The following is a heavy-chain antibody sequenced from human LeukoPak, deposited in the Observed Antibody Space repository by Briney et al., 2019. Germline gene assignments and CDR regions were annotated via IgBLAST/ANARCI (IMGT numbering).Heavy chain of an antibody. D-gene: IGHD3-10*01. J-gene: IGHJ6*02. V-gene: IGHV1-69*02. CDR1: GGTFSSYT. CDR2: IIPILGIA. Sequence: SVKVSCKASGGTFSSYTISWVRQAPGQGLEWMGRIIPILGIANYAQKFQGRVTITADKSTSTAYMELSSLRSEDTAVYYCARGGGFGELLYRSGMDVWGQGTTVTVSS. CDR3: ARGGGFGELLYRSGMDV.